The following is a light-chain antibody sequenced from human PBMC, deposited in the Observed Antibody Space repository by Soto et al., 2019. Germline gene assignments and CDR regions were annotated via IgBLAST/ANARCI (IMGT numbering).Light chain of an antibody. V-gene: IGKV3-20*01. CDR2: GAS. CDR1: QSITSNF. J-gene: IGKJ2*01. Sequence: EIVLTQSPDTLSLSPGERATLSCRASQSITSNFLAWYQQKPGQAPRLLIYGASTRAAGVPDRFSGSGSGTDFTLTITRLEPEDFAVYYCQQYGRSPLMYTFGQGTKLGV. CDR3: QQYGRSPLMYT.